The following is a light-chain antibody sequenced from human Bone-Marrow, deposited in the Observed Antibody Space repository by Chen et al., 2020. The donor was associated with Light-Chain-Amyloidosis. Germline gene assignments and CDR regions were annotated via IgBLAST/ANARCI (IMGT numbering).Light chain of an antibody. Sequence: QSALTQPASGSGSPGQSITISCTGTSSDVGSYNLVSWYQQHPGKAPKLMIYEGSKRPSGVSNRFSGSKSGNTASLTISGLQAEDEADYYCCSYAGSSSVVFGGGTKLTVI. V-gene: IGLV2-23*01. CDR2: EGS. J-gene: IGLJ2*01. CDR1: SSDVGSYNL. CDR3: CSYAGSSSVV.